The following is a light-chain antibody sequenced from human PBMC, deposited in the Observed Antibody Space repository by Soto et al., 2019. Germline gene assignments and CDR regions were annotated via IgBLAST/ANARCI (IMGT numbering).Light chain of an antibody. CDR3: SSHTSSTTDYV. CDR1: SSDVGRDQY. V-gene: IGLV2-14*01. J-gene: IGLJ1*01. Sequence: QSVLTQPASVSGSPGQSITISCTGSSSDVGRDQYVSWYQQHPGKAPKVIIYEVSNRPSGVSNRFSGSKSGNTASLTISGLQAEDEADYYCSSHTSSTTDYVFGTGTKLTVL. CDR2: EVS.